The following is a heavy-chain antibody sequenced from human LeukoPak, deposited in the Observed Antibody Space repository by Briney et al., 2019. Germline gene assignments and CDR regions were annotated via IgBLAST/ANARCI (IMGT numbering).Heavy chain of an antibody. D-gene: IGHD6-6*01. V-gene: IGHV3-23*01. Sequence: GGSLRLSCAASGFTFSSYWMSWVRQAPGKGLEWVSAISGSGGSTYYADSVKGRFTISRDNSKNTLYLQMNSLRAEDTAVYYCAKDPKYSSSSFGWFDPWGQGTLVTVSS. CDR2: ISGSGGST. CDR1: GFTFSSYW. CDR3: AKDPKYSSSSFGWFDP. J-gene: IGHJ5*02.